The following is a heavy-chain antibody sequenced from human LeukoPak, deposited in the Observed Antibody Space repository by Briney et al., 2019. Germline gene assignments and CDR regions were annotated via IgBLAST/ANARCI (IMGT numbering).Heavy chain of an antibody. CDR3: AREGSRRLYMDV. J-gene: IGHJ6*03. V-gene: IGHV4-59*12. CDR2: IYDSGST. D-gene: IGHD1-26*01. CDR1: GGSISSYY. Sequence: SETLSLTCTVSGGSISSYYWSWIRQPPGKGLEWIGFIYDSGSTNYNPSLKSRVTISLDKSNNQFSLKLSSVTAADTAVYSCAREGSRRLYMDVWGKGTTVTVSS.